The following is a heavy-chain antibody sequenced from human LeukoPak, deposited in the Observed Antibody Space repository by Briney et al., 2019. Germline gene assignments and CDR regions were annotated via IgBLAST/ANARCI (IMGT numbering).Heavy chain of an antibody. D-gene: IGHD3-22*01. Sequence: GGSLRLSCAAAGFTFTSFAISWVRQAPGKGLEWVSTISGNGVGTNYADSVRGRFTISRDTSKSTLYLQMNSLRAEDTALYYCAKDGPRINYDGSGYQGFSDYWGHGTLVTVS. J-gene: IGHJ4*01. CDR2: ISGNGVGT. CDR1: GFTFTSFA. V-gene: IGHV3-23*01. CDR3: AKDGPRINYDGSGYQGFSDY.